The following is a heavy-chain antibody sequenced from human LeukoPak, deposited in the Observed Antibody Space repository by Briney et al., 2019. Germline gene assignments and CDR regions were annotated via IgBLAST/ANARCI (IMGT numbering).Heavy chain of an antibody. J-gene: IGHJ6*03. V-gene: IGHV3-33*06. Sequence: PGGALRLSCEASGFTFSNYGMQWVRQAPGKGLEWVALIYYDGNNKIYSDSVKDRFTISRDNSKNTLFVQMNSLRAEDSAVYYCAKSAQDYYGSGSYYYPYYDYFIDVWGKGTTVTVSS. CDR3: AKSAQDYYGSGSYYYPYYDYFIDV. CDR2: IYYDGNNK. D-gene: IGHD3-10*01. CDR1: GFTFSNYG.